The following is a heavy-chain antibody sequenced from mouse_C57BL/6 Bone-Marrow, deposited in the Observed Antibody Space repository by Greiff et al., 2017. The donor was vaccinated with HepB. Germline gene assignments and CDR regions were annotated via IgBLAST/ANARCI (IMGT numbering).Heavy chain of an antibody. CDR3: AGYDYDGAWFAY. J-gene: IGHJ3*01. CDR2: INPSNGGT. D-gene: IGHD2-4*01. Sequence: QVQLQQSGTELVKPGASVKLSCKASGYTFTSYWMHWVKQRPGQGLEWIGNINPSNGGTNYNEKFKSKATLTVDKSSSTAYMQLSSLTSEDSAVYYCAGYDYDGAWFAYWGQGTLVTVSA. V-gene: IGHV1-53*01. CDR1: GYTFTSYW.